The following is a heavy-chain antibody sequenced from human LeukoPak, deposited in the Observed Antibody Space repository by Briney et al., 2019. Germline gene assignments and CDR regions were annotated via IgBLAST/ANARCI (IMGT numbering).Heavy chain of an antibody. CDR1: GFTFSSSW. CDR2: MNGDGSSI. J-gene: IGHJ4*02. Sequence: PGGSLRLSCAASGFTFSSSWMHWVRQAPGKGLVWVSRMNGDGSSIAYAESVKGRFIISRDNAKNTLYPQMDSLRDEDTAVYYCVRALMGDQDYWGQGTLVTVSS. D-gene: IGHD5-24*01. V-gene: IGHV3-74*01. CDR3: VRALMGDQDY.